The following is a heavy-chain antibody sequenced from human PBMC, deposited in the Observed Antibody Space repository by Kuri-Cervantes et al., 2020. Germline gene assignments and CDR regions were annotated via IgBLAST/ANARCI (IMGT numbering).Heavy chain of an antibody. J-gene: IGHJ4*02. CDR1: GFTFSSYA. CDR2: ISTSGGGT. D-gene: IGHD2-15*01. CDR3: AKDGQWFGGSKANFDY. Sequence: GESLKISCAASGFTFSSYAMSWVRQAPGEGLEWVSAISTSGGGTYCADSVKGRFTISRDNAKNSLYLQMNSLRAEGTAVYYCAKDGQWFGGSKANFDYWGQGTLVTVSS. V-gene: IGHV3-23*01.